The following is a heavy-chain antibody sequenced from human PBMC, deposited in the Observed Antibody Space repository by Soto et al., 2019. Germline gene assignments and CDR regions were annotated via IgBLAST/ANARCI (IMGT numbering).Heavy chain of an antibody. J-gene: IGHJ2*01. CDR3: ARSGYSYGSFWYFDL. D-gene: IGHD5-18*01. V-gene: IGHV3-53*01. CDR1: GFTVSSNY. Sequence: EVQLVESGGCLIQPGGSLRLSCAASGFTVSSNYMSWVRQAPGKGLEWVSVIYSGGSTYYADSVKGRFTISRDNSKNTLYLQMNSLRAEDTAVHYCARSGYSYGSFWYFDLWGRGTLVTVSS. CDR2: IYSGGST.